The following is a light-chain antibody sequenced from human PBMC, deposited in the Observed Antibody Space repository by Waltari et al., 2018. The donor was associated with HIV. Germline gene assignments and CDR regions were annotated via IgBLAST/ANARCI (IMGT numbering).Light chain of an antibody. CDR2: GAS. J-gene: IGKJ4*02. V-gene: IGKV3-15*01. CDR1: KSVGGK. Sequence: EIVMTQSPSTFSASPGEKTSLSCRASKSVGGKLVWYQQKPGQAPRLLIYGASIRANVISARFSGSGAGKEFTFSSSSLQSDDTCVYYCQEYNNWPPVTFGGGTKVEIK. CDR3: QEYNNWPPVT.